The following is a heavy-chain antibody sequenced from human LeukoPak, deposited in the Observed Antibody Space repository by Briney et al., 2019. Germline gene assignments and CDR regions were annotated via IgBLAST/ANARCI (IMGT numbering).Heavy chain of an antibody. CDR3: ARPTDAAVFDY. Sequence: PSETLSLTCTVSGGSISSSPYYWGWIRQPPGKGLEWIGSIYYSGNTYYNPSLKSRLTISVDTSKNQFSLKLSSVTAADTAVYYCARPTDAAVFDYWGQGTLVTVSS. CDR2: IYYSGNT. D-gene: IGHD2-15*01. J-gene: IGHJ4*02. CDR1: GGSISSSPYY. V-gene: IGHV4-39*01.